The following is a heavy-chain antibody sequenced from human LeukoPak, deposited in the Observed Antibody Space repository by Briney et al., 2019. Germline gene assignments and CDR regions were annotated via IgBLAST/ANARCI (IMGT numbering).Heavy chain of an antibody. CDR3: ARLAVPGSSIAATNWFDP. D-gene: IGHD6-6*01. Sequence: SETLSLTCAVYGGSFTGYYCRWIRQPPGQGLEWIGEINHSGSTKYNPSLKSRVSISIDTSTNQFFLRLTSVTAADTAVYYCARLAVPGSSIAATNWFDPWGQGTLVTVSS. CDR1: GGSFTGYY. V-gene: IGHV4-34*01. CDR2: INHSGST. J-gene: IGHJ5*02.